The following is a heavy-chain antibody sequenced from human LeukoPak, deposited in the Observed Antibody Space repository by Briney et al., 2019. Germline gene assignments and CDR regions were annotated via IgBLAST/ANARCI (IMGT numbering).Heavy chain of an antibody. V-gene: IGHV4-34*01. Sequence: PSETLSPTCAVYGGSFSGYYWSWIRQPPGKGLEWIGDIKHSGSNNYNASLKSRVTISVDTSKNQFSLKLSSVTAADTAVYYCARVDDSSGYPYYYYYMDVWGKGTTVTVSS. CDR3: ARVDDSSGYPYYYYYMDV. CDR1: GGSFSGYY. D-gene: IGHD3-22*01. J-gene: IGHJ6*03. CDR2: IKHSGSN.